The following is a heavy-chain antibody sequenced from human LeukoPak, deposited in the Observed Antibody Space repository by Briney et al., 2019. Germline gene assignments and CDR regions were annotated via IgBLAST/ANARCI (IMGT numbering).Heavy chain of an antibody. V-gene: IGHV1-8*01. CDR1: GYTFTSYD. D-gene: IGHD3-22*01. CDR2: MNPNSGNT. J-gene: IGHJ4*02. CDR3: ARGSNCYDSSGYYL. Sequence: ASVKVSCKASGYTFTSYDINRGLQATGQGLEWMGWMNPNSGNTGYAQKFQGRVTMTRNTSISTAYMELSSLRSEDTAVYYCARGSNCYDSSGYYLWGQGTLVTVSS.